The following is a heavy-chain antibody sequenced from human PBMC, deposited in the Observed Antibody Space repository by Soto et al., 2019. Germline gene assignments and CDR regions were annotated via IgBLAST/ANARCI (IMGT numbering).Heavy chain of an antibody. CDR1: GYSFTSYW. Sequence: GESLKISCKGSGYSFTSYWIGWVRQMPGKGLEWMGIIYPGDSDTRYSPSFQGQVTISADKSISTAYLQWSSLKASDTAMYYCARHGVRYCSGGSCYSRTYYGMDVWGQGTTVTVSS. CDR2: IYPGDSDT. J-gene: IGHJ6*02. CDR3: ARHGVRYCSGGSCYSRTYYGMDV. D-gene: IGHD2-15*01. V-gene: IGHV5-51*01.